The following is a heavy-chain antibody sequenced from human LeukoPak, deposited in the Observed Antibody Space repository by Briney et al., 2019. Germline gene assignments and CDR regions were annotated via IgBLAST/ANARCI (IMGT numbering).Heavy chain of an antibody. CDR1: GHTFNSYG. Sequence: ASVKVSCKGSGHTFNSYGISWVRQAPGQGLEWMGWISASKDTTKYKERFQGRVIMTTDTSTNTAYMELRSLRSDDTAVYYCARGWELHDWGQGTLVTVSS. CDR3: ARGWELHD. CDR2: ISASKDTT. V-gene: IGHV1-18*01. D-gene: IGHD1-26*01. J-gene: IGHJ4*02.